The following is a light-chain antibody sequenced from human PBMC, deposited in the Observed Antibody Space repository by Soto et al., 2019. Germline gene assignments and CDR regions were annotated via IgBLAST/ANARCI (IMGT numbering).Light chain of an antibody. J-gene: IGKJ1*01. CDR3: QQYGNSPPLT. CDR1: QSVTGTY. V-gene: IGKV3-20*01. Sequence: ENVLTQSPGTLSVSPGERVTLSCRASQSVTGTYLAWYQQKPGQAPRLLIYGASNRANGISDRFSGSGSGTDFTLTISRLEPEDFAVYYCQQYGNSPPLTFGQGTKVEVK. CDR2: GAS.